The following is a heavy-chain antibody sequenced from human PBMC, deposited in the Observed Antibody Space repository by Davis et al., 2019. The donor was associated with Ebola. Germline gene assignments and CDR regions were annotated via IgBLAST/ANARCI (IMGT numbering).Heavy chain of an antibody. J-gene: IGHJ3*02. D-gene: IGHD3-3*01. V-gene: IGHV3-11*04. CDR3: ARDGDKGVWSGLI. Sequence: GGSLRLSCAASGFTFSAYYMTWIRQAPGEGLEWVSHISHSGTTIQYADSVRGRFTISRDNAKNSLYLQMDSLRAEDTAVYYCARDGDKGVWSGLIWGQGTMVTVSS. CDR2: ISHSGTTI. CDR1: GFTFSAYY.